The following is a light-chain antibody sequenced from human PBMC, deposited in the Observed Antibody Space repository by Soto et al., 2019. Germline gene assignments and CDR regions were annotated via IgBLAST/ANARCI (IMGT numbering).Light chain of an antibody. CDR2: AAS. Sequence: DIRMTQSPSSLSASVGDRVTITCSASQGISNDLAWYQQKPGKVPKLLIYAASILQSGVPSRFSGSGSGTDFTLTISSLQPEDVATYYCQKYHSAPLTFGGGTKVEIK. CDR3: QKYHSAPLT. J-gene: IGKJ4*01. CDR1: QGISND. V-gene: IGKV1-27*01.